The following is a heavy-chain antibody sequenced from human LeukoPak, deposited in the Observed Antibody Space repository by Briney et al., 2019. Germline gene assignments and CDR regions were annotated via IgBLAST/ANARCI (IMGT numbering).Heavy chain of an antibody. CDR3: ATTLGGG. CDR1: GFTFSSYS. Sequence: GGSRRLSCAASGFTFSSYSMNWVRQAPGKGLEWVSYISSSSDYIYYADSVKGRFTISRDNAKNSLYLQMNSLRAEDTAVYYCATTLGGGWGQGTLVTVSS. D-gene: IGHD3-16*01. V-gene: IGHV3-21*05. CDR2: ISSSSDYI. J-gene: IGHJ4*02.